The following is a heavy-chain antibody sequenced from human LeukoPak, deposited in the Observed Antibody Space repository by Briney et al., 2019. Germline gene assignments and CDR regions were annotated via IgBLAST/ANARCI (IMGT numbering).Heavy chain of an antibody. J-gene: IGHJ4*02. V-gene: IGHV3-30-3*01. Sequence: PGGSLRLSCAASGFTFSSYAMHWVRQAPGKGLEWVAVISYDGSNKYYADSVKGRFTISRDNSKNTLYLQMNSLRAEDTAVYYCARDPGYSYRLPSYWGQGTLVTVSS. CDR1: GFTFSSYA. D-gene: IGHD5-18*01. CDR3: ARDPGYSYRLPSY. CDR2: ISYDGSNK.